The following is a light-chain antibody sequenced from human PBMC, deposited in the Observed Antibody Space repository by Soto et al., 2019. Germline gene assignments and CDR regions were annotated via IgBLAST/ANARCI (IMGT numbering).Light chain of an antibody. CDR2: GYT. CDR1: SSNIGSNYD. CDR3: QSYDSDVSAGV. J-gene: IGLJ3*02. V-gene: IGLV1-40*01. Sequence: QSVLTQPASVSGAPGQTVTISCAGTSSNIGSNYDVHWYQHLPGTAPKLLIFGYTNRPSGVPDRFSGSKSGTSASLAITGLQSEDEAAYYCQSYDSDVSAGVFGGGTQLTVL.